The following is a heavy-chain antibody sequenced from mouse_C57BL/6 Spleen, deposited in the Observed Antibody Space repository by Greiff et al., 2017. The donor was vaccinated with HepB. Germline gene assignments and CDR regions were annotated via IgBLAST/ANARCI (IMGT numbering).Heavy chain of an antibody. CDR2: IDPSDSYT. CDR1: GYTFTSYW. D-gene: IGHD1-1*01. V-gene: IGHV1-69*01. J-gene: IGHJ3*01. Sequence: QVQLQQPGAELVMPGASVKLSCKASGYTFTSYWMHWVKQRPGQGLEWIGEIDPSDSYTNYNQKFKGKSTLTVDKSSSTAYMQLSSLTSEDSAVYDCARLDYGSSPWFAYWGQGTLVTVSA. CDR3: ARLDYGSSPWFAY.